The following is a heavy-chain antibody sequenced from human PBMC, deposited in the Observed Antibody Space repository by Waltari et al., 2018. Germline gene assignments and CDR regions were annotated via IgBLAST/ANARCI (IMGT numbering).Heavy chain of an antibody. J-gene: IGHJ4*02. D-gene: IGHD2-2*02. CDR1: GGSFSGYY. CDR3: AGSTDIDIVVVPAAIRILDY. CDR2: INHSGST. Sequence: QVQLQQWGAGLLKPSETLSLTCAVSGGSFSGYYWSWIRQPPGTGLEWIGEINHSGSTNYNPSLKSRVTISVDTSKNQFSLKLSSVTAADTAVYYCAGSTDIDIVVVPAAIRILDYWGQGTLVTVSS. V-gene: IGHV4-34*01.